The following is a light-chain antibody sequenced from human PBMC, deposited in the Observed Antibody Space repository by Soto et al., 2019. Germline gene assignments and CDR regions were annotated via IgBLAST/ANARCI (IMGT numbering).Light chain of an antibody. CDR1: QSVTSNY. CDR2: GAS. V-gene: IGKV3-20*01. CDR3: QQYGSSPIT. Sequence: EIVLTQSPGTLSLSPGERATLSCRASQSVTSNYLAWFQQKPGQAPRLLIYGASTRATGIPDRFSGSGSGTDFTLTISRLEPEDFAVYYCQQYGSSPITFGQGTRLEIK. J-gene: IGKJ5*01.